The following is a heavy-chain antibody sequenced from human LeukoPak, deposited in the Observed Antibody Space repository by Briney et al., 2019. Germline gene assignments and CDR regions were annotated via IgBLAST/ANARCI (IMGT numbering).Heavy chain of an antibody. J-gene: IGHJ4*02. CDR3: ARGMVREYYFDY. D-gene: IGHD3-10*01. Sequence: SETLSLTCAVYGGSFSGYSWTWIRQPPGKGLEWIGEINHSGSTNYNPSLKSRVTISVDTSKNQFSLKLSSVTAADTAVYYCARGMVREYYFDYWGQGTLVTVSS. CDR2: INHSGST. CDR1: GGSFSGYS. V-gene: IGHV4-34*01.